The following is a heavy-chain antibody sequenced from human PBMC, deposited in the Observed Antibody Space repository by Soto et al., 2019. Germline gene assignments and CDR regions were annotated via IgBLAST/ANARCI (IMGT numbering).Heavy chain of an antibody. V-gene: IGHV4-59*01. J-gene: IGHJ4*02. Sequence: QVQLQESGPGLVKPSETLSLTCTVSGGSISSYYWSWIRQPPGKRLEWIGYIYYSGSTNYNPSLKSRVTISVDTSKNQCSLELRSVTAADTAVYDCARDSVGSGYDWGQGTLVTVSS. D-gene: IGHD5-12*01. CDR1: GGSISSYY. CDR2: IYYSGST. CDR3: ARDSVGSGYD.